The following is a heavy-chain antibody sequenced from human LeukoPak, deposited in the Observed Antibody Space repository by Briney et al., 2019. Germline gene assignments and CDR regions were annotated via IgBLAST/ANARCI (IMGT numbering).Heavy chain of an antibody. V-gene: IGHV3-20*04. D-gene: IGHD3-22*01. CDR1: GFTFDDYG. Sequence: GGSLRLSCAASGFTFDDYGMSWVRQAPGKGLEWVSGINWNGGSTGYADSVKGRFTISRDNAKNSLYLQMNSLRAEDTALYYCARVFGYDSSGWFDYWGQGTLVTVSS. CDR2: INWNGGST. J-gene: IGHJ4*02. CDR3: ARVFGYDSSGWFDY.